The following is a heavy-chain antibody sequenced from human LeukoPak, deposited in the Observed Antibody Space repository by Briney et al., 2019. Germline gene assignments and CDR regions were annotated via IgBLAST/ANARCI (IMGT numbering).Heavy chain of an antibody. CDR2: ISGSGGST. V-gene: IGHV3-23*01. J-gene: IGHJ5*02. CDR3: ARELMGLFGSGERNWFDP. D-gene: IGHD4/OR15-4a*01. Sequence: QAGGSLRLSCAASGFTFSSYAMSWVRQAPGKGLEWVSAISGSGGSTYYADSVKGRFTISRDNARTSLFLQMNSLRAEDTAVYYCARELMGLFGSGERNWFDPWGQGTLVTVSS. CDR1: GFTFSSYA.